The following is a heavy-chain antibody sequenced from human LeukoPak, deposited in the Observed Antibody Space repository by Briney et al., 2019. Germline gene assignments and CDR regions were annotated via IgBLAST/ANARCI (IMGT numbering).Heavy chain of an antibody. Sequence: GGSLRLSCAASGFTFSYYSMNWVRQAPGEGLEWVSSICSSSSYIYYADSVKGRFTISRDNAKNSLYLQMNSLRAEDTAVYYCARVNAVTTDPYYYGMDVWGQGTTVTVSS. CDR3: ARVNAVTTDPYYYGMDV. J-gene: IGHJ6*02. V-gene: IGHV3-21*01. D-gene: IGHD4-17*01. CDR2: ICSSSSYI. CDR1: GFTFSYYS.